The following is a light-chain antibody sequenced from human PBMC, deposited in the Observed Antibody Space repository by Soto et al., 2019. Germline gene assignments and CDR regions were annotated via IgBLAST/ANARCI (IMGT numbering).Light chain of an antibody. CDR3: QQFGSSPGFT. J-gene: IGKJ3*01. CDR2: DVS. Sequence: EIVLTQSPATLSLSPGERATLSCRASQSVDSYLTWYQQRPGQAPRLLIYDVSSRATGIPDRFIGSGSGTDFTLTISRLEPEDFAVYYCQQFGSSPGFTFGPGTKVDIK. CDR1: QSVDSY. V-gene: IGKV3-20*01.